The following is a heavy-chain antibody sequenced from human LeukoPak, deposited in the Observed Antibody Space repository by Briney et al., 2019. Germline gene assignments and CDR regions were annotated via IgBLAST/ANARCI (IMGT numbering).Heavy chain of an antibody. V-gene: IGHV3-48*04. J-gene: IGHJ4*02. D-gene: IGHD1-26*01. CDR1: GFDFSRIP. CDR2: ISSRTGTI. Sequence: PGGSLRLSCAASGFDFSRIPTNWVRQAPGKELEWISYISSRTGTIYYADSVKGRFTVSRDDAKNSLYLQMNSLRAEDTAVYYCARARVLGGGENFDYWGQGTLVTVSS. CDR3: ARARVLGGGENFDY.